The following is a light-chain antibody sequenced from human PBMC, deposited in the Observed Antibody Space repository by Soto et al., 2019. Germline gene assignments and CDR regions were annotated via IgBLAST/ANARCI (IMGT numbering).Light chain of an antibody. CDR2: EVS. J-gene: IGLJ1*01. CDR3: RSYTNRATYV. Sequence: QSALAQPASVSGSPGQSITISCTGTSSDVGRYSYVSWYQQHPGKAPKLMIHEVSYRPSGVSSRFSGSKSGNTASLTISGLQAEDEAEYHCRSYTNRATYVFGTG. V-gene: IGLV2-14*01. CDR1: SSDVGRYSY.